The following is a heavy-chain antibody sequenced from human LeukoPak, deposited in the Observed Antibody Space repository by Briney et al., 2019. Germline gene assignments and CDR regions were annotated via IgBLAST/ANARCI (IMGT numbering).Heavy chain of an antibody. CDR2: IDAGNGNT. Sequence: ASVKVSCKASGYTFTSHAMHWVRQAPGQRLEWMGWIDAGNGNTKYSREFQGRVTITRDTSASTAYMELSSLRSEDMAVYYCARVSWYLGTPYFDYWGQGTLVTVSS. J-gene: IGHJ4*02. CDR3: ARVSWYLGTPYFDY. D-gene: IGHD3-16*01. V-gene: IGHV1-3*03. CDR1: GYTFTSHA.